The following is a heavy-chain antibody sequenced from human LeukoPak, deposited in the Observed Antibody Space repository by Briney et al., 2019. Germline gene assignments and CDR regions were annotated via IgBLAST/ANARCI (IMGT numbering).Heavy chain of an antibody. CDR1: GYTFTSYY. J-gene: IGHJ6*01. Sequence: GASVNVSCKPSGYTFTSYYIHWVRQAPGQGREWMGIINPSGGSTSYAQKFQGRVTMTRDTSTSTVYMELSSRKSEDTAVYYCARDTALVTAPVYYGMDVWGQRATVTVSS. CDR2: INPSGGST. CDR3: ARDTALVTAPVYYGMDV. V-gene: IGHV1-46*01. D-gene: IGHD5-18*01.